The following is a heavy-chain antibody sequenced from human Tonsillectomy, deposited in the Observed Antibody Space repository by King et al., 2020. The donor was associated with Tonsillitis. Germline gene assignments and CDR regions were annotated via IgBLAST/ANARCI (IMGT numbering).Heavy chain of an antibody. D-gene: IGHD4-17*01. CDR1: GFTFSSYS. CDR3: ARFDYCDPLRRNYYYYYGMDV. Sequence: VQLVESGGGLVQPGGSLRLSCAASGFTFSSYSMNWVRQAPGKGLEWVSYIGGSSSTIYYADSVKGRFTISRDNAKNSLYLQMNSLRDEDTAIYYCARFDYCDPLRRNYYYYYGMDVWGQGTTVTVSS. V-gene: IGHV3-48*02. J-gene: IGHJ6*02. CDR2: IGGSSSTI.